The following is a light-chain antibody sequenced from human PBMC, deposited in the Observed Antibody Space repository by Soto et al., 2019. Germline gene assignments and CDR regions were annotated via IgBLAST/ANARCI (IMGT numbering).Light chain of an antibody. CDR1: QSISSW. J-gene: IGKJ4*01. CDR3: QQYDSYPLT. V-gene: IGKV1-5*03. Sequence: DIQMTQSPSTLSASVGDRVTITCRASQSISSWLAWYQHKPGKAPNLLIYKASSLESGVPSRFSGSGSRTEFTLTVSSLQPDDLATYYCQQYDSYPLTFGGGTKVEIK. CDR2: KAS.